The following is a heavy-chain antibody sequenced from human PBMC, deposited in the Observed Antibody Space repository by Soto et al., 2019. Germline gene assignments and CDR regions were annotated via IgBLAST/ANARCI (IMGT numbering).Heavy chain of an antibody. V-gene: IGHV1-24*01. D-gene: IGHD4-17*01. CDR3: ATFPSHYGGNSNYYYYGMDV. Sequence: ASVKVSCKASGYTFTGYYMHWVRQAPGQGLEWMGGFDPEDGETIYAQKFQGRVTMTEDTSTDTAYMELSSPRSEDTAVYYCATFPSHYGGNSNYYYYGMDVWGQGTTVTVSS. CDR2: FDPEDGET. J-gene: IGHJ6*02. CDR1: GYTFTGYY.